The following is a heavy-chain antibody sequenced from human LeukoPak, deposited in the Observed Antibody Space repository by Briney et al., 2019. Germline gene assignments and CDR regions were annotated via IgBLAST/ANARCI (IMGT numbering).Heavy chain of an antibody. CDR1: GFTFEDYG. Sequence: GGSLRLSCAASGFTFEDYGMSWVRQAPGKGLEWVSGINWNGGSTGYADSVKGRFTISRDNAKNSLYLQMNSLRAEDTALYRCARALYYDFWSGSPDDAFDIWGQGTMATVSS. CDR2: INWNGGST. V-gene: IGHV3-20*01. D-gene: IGHD3-3*01. J-gene: IGHJ3*02. CDR3: ARALYYDFWSGSPDDAFDI.